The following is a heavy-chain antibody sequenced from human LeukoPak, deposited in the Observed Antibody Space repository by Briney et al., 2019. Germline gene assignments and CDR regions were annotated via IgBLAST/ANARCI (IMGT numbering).Heavy chain of an antibody. Sequence: SQTLSLTCTVSGGSISSGDYYWSWIRQPPGKGLEWIGYIYYSGSTYYNPSLKSRITISVDTSKNQFSLNLDSVTAADTAVYYCARERQAFDYWGQGTLVTVSS. CDR1: GGSISSGDYY. CDR2: IYYSGST. V-gene: IGHV4-30-4*01. CDR3: ARERQAFDY. J-gene: IGHJ4*02.